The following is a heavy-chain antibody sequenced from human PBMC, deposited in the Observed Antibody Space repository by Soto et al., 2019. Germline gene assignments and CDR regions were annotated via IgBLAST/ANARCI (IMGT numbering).Heavy chain of an antibody. J-gene: IGHJ3*01. V-gene: IGHV3-74*01. Sequence: EVQVVESGGGLVQPGGSLRLSCAASGISFSRYWTHWVRQAPGKGLEWVSRMGPDGSSTSYADSVKGRFSISRDDAKNTLSLQVNSLRADDTAVYYCAVHGDYDALNFWGQGTVVTVSS. CDR2: MGPDGSST. CDR3: AVHGDYDALNF. CDR1: GISFSRYW. D-gene: IGHD4-17*01.